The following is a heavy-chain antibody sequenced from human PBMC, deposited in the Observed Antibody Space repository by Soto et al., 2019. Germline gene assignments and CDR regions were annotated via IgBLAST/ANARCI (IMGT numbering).Heavy chain of an antibody. CDR1: GASISGYY. V-gene: IGHV4-59*01. CDR2: IYYSGST. CDR3: AREYGTTVTTFYY. Sequence: QVQLQESGPGLVKPSETLSLTCTVSGASISGYYWSWIRQPPGKGLEWIGYIYYSGSTSYNPSLKSLVTISIDTSKNQFSLNLNSVTAADTAVYYCAREYGTTVTTFYYWGQGTLVTVSS. D-gene: IGHD4-17*01. J-gene: IGHJ4*02.